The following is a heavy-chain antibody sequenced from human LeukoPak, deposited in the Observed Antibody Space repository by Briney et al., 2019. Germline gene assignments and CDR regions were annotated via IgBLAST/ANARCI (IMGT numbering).Heavy chain of an antibody. D-gene: IGHD1-26*01. CDR1: GGSISSSSYY. CDR3: ARVGGSYLGYNFDY. J-gene: IGHJ4*02. V-gene: IGHV4-39*01. Sequence: SETLSLTCTVSGGSISSSSYYWGWLRQPPGKELEWIGSIYYSGSTYHNPSLKSRVTISVDTIKYQFSLKLSSVTAADTAVYYCARVGGSYLGYNFDYWGQGTLVTVSS. CDR2: IYYSGST.